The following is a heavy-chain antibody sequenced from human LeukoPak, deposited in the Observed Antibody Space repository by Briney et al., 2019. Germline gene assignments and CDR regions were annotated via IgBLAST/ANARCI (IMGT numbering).Heavy chain of an antibody. V-gene: IGHV1-8*01. Sequence: ASVKVSCKASGYTFTSYDINWVRQATGQGLEWTGWMNPNSGNTGYAQKFQGRVTMTRNTSISTAYMELSSLRSEDTAVYYCARGATVTLRDAFDIWGQGTMVTVSS. CDR2: MNPNSGNT. J-gene: IGHJ3*02. CDR3: ARGATVTLRDAFDI. D-gene: IGHD4-11*01. CDR1: GYTFTSYD.